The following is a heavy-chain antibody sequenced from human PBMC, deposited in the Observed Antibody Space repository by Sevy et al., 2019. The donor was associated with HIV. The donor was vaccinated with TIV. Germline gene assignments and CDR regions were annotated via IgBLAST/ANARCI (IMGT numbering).Heavy chain of an antibody. CDR1: GGSVSSGSYY. Sequence: SETLSLTCTVSGGSVSSGSYYWSWIRQPPGKGLEWIGYIYYSGNTNYNPSLKSRVTISVDTSKNQFSLKLSSVTAADTAVYYCARDSGFLDMGGDYYYGMDVWGQGTTVTVSS. V-gene: IGHV4-61*01. D-gene: IGHD3-3*01. J-gene: IGHJ6*02. CDR3: ARDSGFLDMGGDYYYGMDV. CDR2: IYYSGNT.